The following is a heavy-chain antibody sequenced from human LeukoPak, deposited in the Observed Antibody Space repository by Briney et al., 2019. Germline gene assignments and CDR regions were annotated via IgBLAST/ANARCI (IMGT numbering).Heavy chain of an antibody. J-gene: IGHJ4*02. CDR1: GVTFSSYV. Sequence: GGSLRLSCEASGVTFSSYVMSWVRQAPGKGLEWVSYISSSSSTIYYADSVKGRFTISRDNAKNSLYLQMNSLRAEDTALYYCAKDMRFNYDILTGISDYWGQGTLVTVSS. V-gene: IGHV3-48*01. CDR2: ISSSSSTI. CDR3: AKDMRFNYDILTGISDY. D-gene: IGHD3-9*01.